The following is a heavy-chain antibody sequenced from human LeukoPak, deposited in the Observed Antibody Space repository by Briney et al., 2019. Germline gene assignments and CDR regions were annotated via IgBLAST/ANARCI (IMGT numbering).Heavy chain of an antibody. Sequence: GESLRLSXAASGFTFSSYWMHWVRQAPGKGLVWVSRINSDGSSTSYADSVKGRFTISRDNAKNTLYLQMNSLRAEDTAVYYCARDTYYYDSSGYYLFDYWGQGTLVTVSS. CDR2: INSDGSST. J-gene: IGHJ4*02. CDR3: ARDTYYYDSSGYYLFDY. V-gene: IGHV3-74*01. D-gene: IGHD3-22*01. CDR1: GFTFSSYW.